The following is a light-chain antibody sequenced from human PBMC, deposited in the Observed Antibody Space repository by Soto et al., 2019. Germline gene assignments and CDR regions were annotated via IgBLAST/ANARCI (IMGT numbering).Light chain of an antibody. Sequence: EIVLTQSPGTLSLSPGERVTLSCRASQSITNSYVAWYQQKPGQAPRLLIYRESTRATGIPYRFSGSGSGTDFTLTISRLEPEDSAVFYCQQYGSSPGTFGQGTKLEIK. CDR1: QSITNSY. V-gene: IGKV3-20*01. J-gene: IGKJ2*01. CDR3: QQYGSSPGT. CDR2: RES.